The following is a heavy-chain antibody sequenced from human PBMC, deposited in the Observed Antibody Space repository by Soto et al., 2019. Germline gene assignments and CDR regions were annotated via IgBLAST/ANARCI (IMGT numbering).Heavy chain of an antibody. V-gene: IGHV5-51*01. Sequence: GESLKISCKGSGYSFTSYWIGWVRQMPGKGLEWMGIIYPGDSDTRYSPSFQGQVTISADKSISTAYLQWSSLKASDTAMYYCASSTTSHHSSGWYFDGAYYYYGMDVWGQGTTVTVSS. CDR3: ASSTTSHHSSGWYFDGAYYYYGMDV. CDR2: IYPGDSDT. J-gene: IGHJ6*02. D-gene: IGHD6-19*01. CDR1: GYSFTSYW.